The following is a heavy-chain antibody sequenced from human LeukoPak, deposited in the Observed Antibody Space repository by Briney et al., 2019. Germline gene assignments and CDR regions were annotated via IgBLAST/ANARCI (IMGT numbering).Heavy chain of an antibody. J-gene: IGHJ4*02. Sequence: SETLSLTCAVYCASFGRYSWSWIRQSPEKGLEWIGEINYSGYTKYNPSLKSRVTMSVDTSKNQFSLNLTSVTAADTAVYYCARVGSTPAKFDYWGQGTQVTVSS. D-gene: IGHD1-26*01. CDR2: INYSGYT. V-gene: IGHV4-34*01. CDR1: CASFGRYS. CDR3: ARVGSTPAKFDY.